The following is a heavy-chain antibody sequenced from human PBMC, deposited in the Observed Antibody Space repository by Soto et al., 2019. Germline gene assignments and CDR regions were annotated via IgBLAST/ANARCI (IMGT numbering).Heavy chain of an antibody. J-gene: IGHJ5*02. V-gene: IGHV3-30*18. CDR3: AKTSVRFLEWFPFFDP. CDR2: ISYDGSNK. D-gene: IGHD3-3*01. CDR1: GFTFSSYG. Sequence: QVQLVESGGGVVQPGRSLRLSCAASGFTFSSYGMHWVSRAPGKGLEWVAVISYDGSNKYYADSVKGRFTISRDNSKNTLYLQMNSLRAEDTAVYYCAKTSVRFLEWFPFFDPWGQGTLVTVSS.